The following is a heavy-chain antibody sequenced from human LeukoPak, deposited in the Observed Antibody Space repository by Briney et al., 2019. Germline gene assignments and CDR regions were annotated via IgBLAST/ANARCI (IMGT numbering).Heavy chain of an antibody. CDR2: INHSGST. CDR1: GGSFSGYY. CDR3: ARRRIAAAGTWGY. J-gene: IGHJ4*02. D-gene: IGHD6-13*01. Sequence: SETLSLTCAVYGGSFSGYYWSWIRQPPGKGLEWIGEINHSGSTNYNPSLKSRVTISVDTSKSQFSLKLSSVTAADTAVYYCARRRIAAAGTWGYWGQGTLVTVSS. V-gene: IGHV4-34*01.